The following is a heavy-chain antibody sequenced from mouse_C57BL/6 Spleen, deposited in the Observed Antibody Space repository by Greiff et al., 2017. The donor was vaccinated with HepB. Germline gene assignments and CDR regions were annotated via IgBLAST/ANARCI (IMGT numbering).Heavy chain of an antibody. D-gene: IGHD1-1*01. CDR1: GFTFSSYG. CDR2: ISSGGSYT. Sequence: EVKLMESGGDLVKPGGSLKLSCAASGFTFSSYGMSWVRQTPDKRLEWVATISSGGSYTYYPDSVKGRFTISRDNAKNTLYLQMSSLKSEDTAMYYCARVYGSSYWYFDVWGTGTTVTVSS. J-gene: IGHJ1*03. V-gene: IGHV5-6*01. CDR3: ARVYGSSYWYFDV.